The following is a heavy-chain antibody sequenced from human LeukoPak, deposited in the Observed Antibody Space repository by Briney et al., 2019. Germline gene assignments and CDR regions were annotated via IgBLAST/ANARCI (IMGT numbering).Heavy chain of an antibody. CDR3: ARVVDYYGSGSYYNTPDY. CDR2: ISSNGGST. CDR1: GFTFSSYA. D-gene: IGHD3-10*01. Sequence: GGSLRLSCAASGFTFSSYAMHWVRQAPGKGLEYVSAISSNGGSTYYANSVKGRFTISRDNSKNTLYLQMNSLRAEDTAVYYCARVVDYYGSGSYYNTPDYWGQGTLVTVSS. J-gene: IGHJ4*02. V-gene: IGHV3-64*01.